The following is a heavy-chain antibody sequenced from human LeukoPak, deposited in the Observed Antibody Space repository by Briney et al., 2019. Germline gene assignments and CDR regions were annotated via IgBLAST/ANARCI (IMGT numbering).Heavy chain of an antibody. CDR2: IIPIFGTA. V-gene: IGHV1-69*05. CDR3: ATSMVRGVKYYYYYYCMDV. D-gene: IGHD3-10*01. Sequence: GASVKVSCKASGGTFSSYAISWVRQAPGQGLEWMGGIIPIFGTANYAQKFQGRVTITTDESTSTAYMELSSLRSEDTAVYYCATSMVRGVKYYYYYYCMDVWGKGTTVTVSS. J-gene: IGHJ6*03. CDR1: GGTFSSYA.